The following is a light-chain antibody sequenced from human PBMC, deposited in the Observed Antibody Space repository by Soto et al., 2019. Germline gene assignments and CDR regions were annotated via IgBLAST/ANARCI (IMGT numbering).Light chain of an antibody. CDR2: GVS. CDR1: KRDVGSYNH. J-gene: IGLJ1*01. Sequence: QSAPTQPSPLSWSPWHVNPLSFPGTKRDVGSYNHVSWYQQHPGKAPKLMIYGVSNRPAGISNRFSGSKSGNTASLTISGLQAEDEADYYCNSYTSGSALYVFGTGTKVTVL. V-gene: IGLV2-14*01. CDR3: NSYTSGSALYV.